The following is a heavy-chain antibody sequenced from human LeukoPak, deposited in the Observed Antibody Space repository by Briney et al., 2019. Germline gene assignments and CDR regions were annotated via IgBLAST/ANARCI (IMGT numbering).Heavy chain of an antibody. CDR2: INSDGSTT. CDR3: ARDYSSWFDY. J-gene: IGHJ4*02. CDR1: GFTFSTYW. V-gene: IGHV3-74*01. Sequence: GGSLRLSCAASGFTFSTYWIHWVRQAPGKGLVWVSIINSDGSTTNYADSVKGRFTISRDNAKNTLYLQLNSLRPEDTAVYYCARDYSSWFDYWGQGTLVTVSS. D-gene: IGHD6-6*01.